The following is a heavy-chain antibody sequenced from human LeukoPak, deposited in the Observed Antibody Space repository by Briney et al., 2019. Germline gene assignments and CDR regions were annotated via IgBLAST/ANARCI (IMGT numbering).Heavy chain of an antibody. CDR2: ISYDGSNK. CDR3: AKVGVAVVGIMYYFDY. J-gene: IGHJ4*02. Sequence: GGSLRLSCAASGFTFSSYAMHWVRQAPGKGLEWVAVISYDGSNKYYADSVKGRFTISRDNSKNTLYLQMNSLRAEDTAVYYCAKVGVAVVGIMYYFDYWGQGTLVTVSS. D-gene: IGHD6-13*01. V-gene: IGHV3-30*04. CDR1: GFTFSSYA.